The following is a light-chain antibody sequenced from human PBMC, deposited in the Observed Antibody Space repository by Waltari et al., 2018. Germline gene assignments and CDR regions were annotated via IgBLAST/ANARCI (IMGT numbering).Light chain of an antibody. CDR3: MQGLQTPT. Sequence: DIVMTQSPLSLPVTPGETASIPCRSSQSRDSNGYKYLDWYLQKPGQSPQLLIYLGSNRASGVPDRFSGSGSDTDFTLKISRVEAEDVGIYYCMQGLQTPTFGQGTRLDI. V-gene: IGKV2-28*01. CDR2: LGS. J-gene: IGKJ5*01. CDR1: QSRDSNGYKY.